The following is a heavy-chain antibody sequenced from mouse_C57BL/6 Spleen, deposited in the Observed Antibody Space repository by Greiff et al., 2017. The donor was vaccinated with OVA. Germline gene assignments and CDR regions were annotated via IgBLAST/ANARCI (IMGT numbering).Heavy chain of an antibody. CDR3: ARGDYDGSSCYYAMDD. CDR2: IHPNSGST. CDR1: GYTFTSYW. J-gene: IGHJ4*01. D-gene: IGHD1-1*01. V-gene: IGHV1-64*01. Sequence: VQLQQPGAELVKPGASVKLSCKASGYTFTSYWMHWVKQRPGQGLEWIGMIHPNSGSTNYNEKFKSKATLTVDKSSSTAYMQLSSLTSEDSAIDYGARGDYDGSSCYYAMDDGGQGTSVTGSS.